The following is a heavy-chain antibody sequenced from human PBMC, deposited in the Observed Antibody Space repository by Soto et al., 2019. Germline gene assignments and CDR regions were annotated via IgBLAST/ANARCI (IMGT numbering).Heavy chain of an antibody. J-gene: IGHJ5*02. CDR3: AADEDTMVRGVIPNWFDP. CDR2: IVVGSGNT. V-gene: IGHV1-58*01. Sequence: QMQLVQSGPEVKKPGTSVKVSCKASGFTFTSSAVQWVRQARGQRLEWIGWIVVGSGNTNYAQKFQERVTITRDMSTSTAYMELSSPRSEDTAVYYCAADEDTMVRGVIPNWFDPWGQGTLVTVSS. D-gene: IGHD3-10*01. CDR1: GFTFTSSA.